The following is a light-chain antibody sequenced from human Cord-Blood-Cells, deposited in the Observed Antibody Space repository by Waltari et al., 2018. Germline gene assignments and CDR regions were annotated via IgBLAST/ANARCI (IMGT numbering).Light chain of an antibody. Sequence: QSALTQPRSVSGSPGQSVTISCTGTSSDVGGYNYVSWYQQHPGKAPKLRIYDVSKRPSGVPDRFSGSKSGNTASLTISGLQAEDEADYYCCSYAGSYTYCVFGGGTKLTVL. CDR3: CSYAGSYTYCV. J-gene: IGLJ3*02. V-gene: IGLV2-11*01. CDR2: DVS. CDR1: SSDVGGYNY.